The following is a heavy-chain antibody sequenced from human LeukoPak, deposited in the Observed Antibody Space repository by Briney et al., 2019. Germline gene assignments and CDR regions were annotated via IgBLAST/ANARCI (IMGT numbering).Heavy chain of an antibody. D-gene: IGHD5-24*01. CDR3: AKGGTTWLQIDC. CDR1: GFTFDDYA. CDR2: ISWNSNTM. V-gene: IGHV3-9*03. J-gene: IGHJ4*02. Sequence: GGSLRLSCAASGFTFDDYAMHWVRQAPGKGLEWVSGISWNSNTMKYADSVKGRFTISRDNAKNSLYLEMNSLRAEDMALYYCAKGGTTWLQIDCWGQGTLVTVSS.